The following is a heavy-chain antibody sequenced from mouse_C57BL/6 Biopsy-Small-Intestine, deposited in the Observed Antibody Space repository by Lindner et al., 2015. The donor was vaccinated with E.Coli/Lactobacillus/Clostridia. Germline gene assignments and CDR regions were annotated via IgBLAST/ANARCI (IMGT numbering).Heavy chain of an antibody. CDR2: IYPGDGNT. CDR3: AGWLLHYYAMDY. J-gene: IGHJ4*01. CDR1: GYAFGDSW. D-gene: IGHD2-3*01. V-gene: IGHV1-82*01. Sequence: VQLQESGPEVVKPGASVRISCKASGYAFGDSWMNWVKQRPGKGLEWIGRIYPGDGNTNYNGKFKGKATLTADKSSNTAYMQLSSLTSDDSAVYFCAGWLLHYYAMDYWGQGTSVTVSS.